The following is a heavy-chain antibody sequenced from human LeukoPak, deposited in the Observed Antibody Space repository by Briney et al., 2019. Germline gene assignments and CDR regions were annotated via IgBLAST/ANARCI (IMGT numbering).Heavy chain of an antibody. CDR3: ARVTSSSWYYFDY. CDR2: INPNSGGT. D-gene: IGHD6-13*01. J-gene: IGHJ4*02. V-gene: IGHV1-2*02. CDR1: GYTFIGYY. Sequence: ASVKVSCKASGYTFIGYYMHWVRQAPGQGLEWMGWINPNSGGTNYAQKFQGRVTMTRDTSISTAYMELSRLRSDDTAVYYCARVTSSSWYYFDYWGQGTLVTVSS.